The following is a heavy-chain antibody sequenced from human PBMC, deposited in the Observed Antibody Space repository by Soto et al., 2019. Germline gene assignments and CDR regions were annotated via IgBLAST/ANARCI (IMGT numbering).Heavy chain of an antibody. CDR1: GFTFGGHS. J-gene: IGHJ4*02. Sequence: EVQLLESGGGLVQPGGSVTLSCAGSGFTFGGHSMTWVRQAPGKGLEWVSAIDGNGISKYYADSVKGRFTISRDNSKNTLYLQMNRLGPEVTAVYFCAKDYEFFANWGRGTLVTVSS. V-gene: IGHV3-23*01. CDR3: AKDYEFFAN. CDR2: IDGNGISK. D-gene: IGHD3-22*01.